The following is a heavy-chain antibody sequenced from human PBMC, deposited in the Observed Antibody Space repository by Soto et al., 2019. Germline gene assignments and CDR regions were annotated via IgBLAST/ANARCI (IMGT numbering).Heavy chain of an antibody. V-gene: IGHV4-59*01. CDR3: ARTETVNWNYVGWFDP. D-gene: IGHD1-7*01. Sequence: SETLSLTCTVSGGSISSYYWSWIRQPPGKGLEWIGYIYYSGSTNYNPSLKSRVTISVDTSKNQFSLKLSSVTAADTAVYYCARTETVNWNYVGWFDPWGQGTLVTVSS. J-gene: IGHJ5*02. CDR2: IYYSGST. CDR1: GGSISSYY.